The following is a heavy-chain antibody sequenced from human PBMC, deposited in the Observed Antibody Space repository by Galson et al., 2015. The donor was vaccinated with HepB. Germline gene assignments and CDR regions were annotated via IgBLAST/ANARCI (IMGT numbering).Heavy chain of an antibody. CDR1: GFTFSSYG. CDR3: AKDSGGGATTDY. CDR2: ISYDGSNK. D-gene: IGHD1-26*01. V-gene: IGHV3-30*18. J-gene: IGHJ4*02. Sequence: SLRLSCAASGFTFSSYGMHWVRQAPGKGLEWVAVISYDGSNKYYADSVKGRFTISRDNSKNTLYLQMNSLRAEDTAVYYCAKDSGGGATTDYWGQGTLVTVSS.